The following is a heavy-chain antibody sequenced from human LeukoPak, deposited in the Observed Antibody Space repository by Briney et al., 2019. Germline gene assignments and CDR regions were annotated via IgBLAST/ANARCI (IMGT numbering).Heavy chain of an antibody. D-gene: IGHD3-16*02. J-gene: IGHJ3*02. V-gene: IGHV4-59*12. CDR1: GDSISIYY. CDR2: IDHTGST. Sequence: SETLSLTCSVSGDSISIYYWSWIRQPPGKGLEWIGYIDHTGSTNYNPSLNSRVTISRDTAKNQFSLKLSSVTAADTAVYYCARRPGYRYALDIWGQGTMVTVSS. CDR3: ARRPGYRYALDI.